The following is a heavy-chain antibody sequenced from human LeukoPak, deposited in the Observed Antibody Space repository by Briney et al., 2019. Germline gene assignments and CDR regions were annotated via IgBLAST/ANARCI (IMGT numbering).Heavy chain of an antibody. CDR3: ARGWNFDY. CDR2: INHSGST. CDR1: GGSISSATYY. Sequence: TETLSLTCSVSGGSISSATYYRGWLRQSPGKGLEWIGEINHSGSTNYNPSLKSRVTISVDTSKNQFSLKLSSVTAADTAVYYCARGWNFDYWGQGTLVTVSS. D-gene: IGHD1-1*01. J-gene: IGHJ4*02. V-gene: IGHV4-39*07.